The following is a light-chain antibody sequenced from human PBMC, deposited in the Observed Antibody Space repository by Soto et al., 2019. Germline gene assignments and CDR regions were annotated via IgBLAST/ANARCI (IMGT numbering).Light chain of an antibody. CDR2: EVS. Sequence: QSAPTQPPSVSRSPGQSVTISCTGTSSDVGAYKYVSWYQQYPGKAPKLMIYEVSKRPSGVPDRFSGSKSGNTASLTVSGLQAEDESDYYCTSYVGSDIWVFGGGTKLTLL. J-gene: IGLJ3*02. V-gene: IGLV2-8*02. CDR3: TSYVGSDIWV. CDR1: SSDVGAYKY.